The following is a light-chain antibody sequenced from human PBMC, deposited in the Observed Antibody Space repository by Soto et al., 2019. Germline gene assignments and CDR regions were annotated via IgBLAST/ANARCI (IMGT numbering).Light chain of an antibody. V-gene: IGKV3-15*01. Sequence: EVVLTQSPATLSVSPGETSTLSCSASDSISSKLAWYQQKPVQAPRLLIYGAYTRATGIPVRFSGSGSGTEFTLTITSLQSEDFAVYYCQEYNNWHPITFGGGTKVDIK. CDR3: QEYNNWHPIT. CDR2: GAY. CDR1: DSISSK. J-gene: IGKJ4*01.